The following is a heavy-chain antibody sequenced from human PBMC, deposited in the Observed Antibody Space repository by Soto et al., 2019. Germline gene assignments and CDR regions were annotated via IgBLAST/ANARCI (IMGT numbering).Heavy chain of an antibody. Sequence: SETLSLTCAVYGGLFSGYSWSWVRQPPGKGLEWIGEITHTGSTNYTPSLKSRVTLSVDTSMNQFSLKLNSLTAADTAVYYCARRTYDYVWGSNSLYAYFDYWGQGTLVTVSS. J-gene: IGHJ4*02. CDR1: GGLFSGYS. CDR3: ARRTYDYVWGSNSLYAYFDY. V-gene: IGHV4-34*01. D-gene: IGHD3-16*02. CDR2: ITHTGST.